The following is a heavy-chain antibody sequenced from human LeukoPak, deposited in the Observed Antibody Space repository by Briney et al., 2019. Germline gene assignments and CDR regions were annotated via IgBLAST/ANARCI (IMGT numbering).Heavy chain of an antibody. Sequence: GASVKVSCKASGYTFTGYYMHWVRQASGQGLEWMGWINPNSGGTNYAQKFQGRVTMTRDTSISTAYMELSRLRSDDTAVYYCARTPSDYDSSGYYDYWGQGTLVTVSS. V-gene: IGHV1-2*02. CDR3: ARTPSDYDSSGYYDY. CDR1: GYTFTGYY. CDR2: INPNSGGT. J-gene: IGHJ4*02. D-gene: IGHD3-22*01.